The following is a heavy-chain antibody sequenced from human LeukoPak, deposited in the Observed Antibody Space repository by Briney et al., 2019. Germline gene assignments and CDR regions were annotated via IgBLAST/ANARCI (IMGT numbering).Heavy chain of an antibody. CDR3: ARAVTSSGWHYFDY. V-gene: IGHV4-59*01. Sequence: SETLSLTCTVSGGSISSYYWSWIRQPPGKGLEWIGYIYYSGSTNYNPSLKSRVTISVDTSKNQFSLKLSSVTAADTAVYYCARAVTSSGWHYFDYWGQGTLVTVSS. D-gene: IGHD6-19*01. J-gene: IGHJ4*02. CDR2: IYYSGST. CDR1: GGSISSYY.